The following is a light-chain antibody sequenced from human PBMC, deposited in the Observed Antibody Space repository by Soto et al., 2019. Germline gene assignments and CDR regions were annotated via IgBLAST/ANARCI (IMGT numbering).Light chain of an antibody. V-gene: IGLV1-44*01. CDR1: SSNIGSNT. J-gene: IGLJ1*01. Sequence: QSVLTQPPSASGTPGQRVTISCSGSSSNIGSNTVNWYQQLPGTAPKLLIYSNNQRPSGVPDRFSGSKSGTSASLAISGLQSEDEADYYCAAWDDSLNIPFGTGTKRTVL. CDR3: AAWDDSLNIP. CDR2: SNN.